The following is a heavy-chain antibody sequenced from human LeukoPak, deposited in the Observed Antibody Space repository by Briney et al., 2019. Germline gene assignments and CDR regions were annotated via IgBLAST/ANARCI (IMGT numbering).Heavy chain of an antibody. D-gene: IGHD3-9*01. CDR1: GGSISSYY. Sequence: PSETLSLTCTVSGGSISSYYWSWIRQPPGKGLEWIGYIYYGGSTNYNPSLKSRVTISVDTSKNQFSLKLSSVTAADTAVYYCARNGGYFDWVEIDYWGQGTLVTVSS. CDR3: ARNGGYFDWVEIDY. J-gene: IGHJ4*02. CDR2: IYYGGST. V-gene: IGHV4-59*01.